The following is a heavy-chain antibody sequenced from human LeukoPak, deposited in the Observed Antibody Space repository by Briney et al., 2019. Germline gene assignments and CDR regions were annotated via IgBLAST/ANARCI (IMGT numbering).Heavy chain of an antibody. D-gene: IGHD3-10*01. CDR2: IYTTGST. Sequence: SETLSLTCTVSGGSISSTSYYWSWIRQPAGKGLEWIGHIYTTGSTNYNPSLKSRVTISLDTSKNHFSLKLSSVTAADTAVYYCARGAYFYGSGINWFDLWGQGTLITVSS. V-gene: IGHV4-61*09. CDR3: ARGAYFYGSGINWFDL. J-gene: IGHJ5*02. CDR1: GGSISSTSYY.